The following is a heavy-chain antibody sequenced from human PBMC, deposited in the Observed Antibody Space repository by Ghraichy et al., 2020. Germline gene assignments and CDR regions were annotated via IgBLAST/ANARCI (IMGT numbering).Heavy chain of an antibody. D-gene: IGHD5-24*01. CDR3: ARLHEGDVFDI. Sequence: GGSLRLSCAASGFTVSSNYMSWVRQAPGKGLEWVSVIYRGGTTYYADSVKGRFTISRDNSKNTLYLQMNSLRDEDTAVYYCARLHEGDVFDIWGQGTMVTVSS. J-gene: IGHJ3*02. V-gene: IGHV3-66*01. CDR1: GFTVSSNY. CDR2: IYRGGTT.